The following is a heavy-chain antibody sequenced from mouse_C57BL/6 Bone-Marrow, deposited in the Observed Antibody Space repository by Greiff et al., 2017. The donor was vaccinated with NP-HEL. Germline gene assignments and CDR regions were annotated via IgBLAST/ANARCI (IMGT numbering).Heavy chain of an antibody. D-gene: IGHD1-1*01. Sequence: VQLQQSGPELVKPGASVKISCKASGYSFTSYYIHWVKQRPGQGLEWIGWIYPGSGNTKYNEKFKGKATLTADTSSSTAYMQLSSLTSEDSAVYYCARNLYYGSSYAMDYWGQGTSVTVSS. CDR2: IYPGSGNT. J-gene: IGHJ4*01. CDR3: ARNLYYGSSYAMDY. V-gene: IGHV1-66*01. CDR1: GYSFTSYY.